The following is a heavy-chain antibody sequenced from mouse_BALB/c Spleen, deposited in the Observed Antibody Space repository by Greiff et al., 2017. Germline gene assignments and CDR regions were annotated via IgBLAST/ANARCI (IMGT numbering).Heavy chain of an antibody. D-gene: IGHD2-1*01. CDR2: ISSGSSTI. V-gene: IGHV5-17*02. J-gene: IGHJ2*01. CDR1: GFTFSSFG. CDR3: ARSGGNYVFDY. Sequence: DVKLVESGGGLVQPGGSRKLSCAASGFTFSSFGMHWVRQAPEKGLEWVAYISSGSSTIYYADTVKGRFTISRDNPKNTLFLQMTSLRSEDTAMYYCARSGGNYVFDYWGQGTTLTVSS.